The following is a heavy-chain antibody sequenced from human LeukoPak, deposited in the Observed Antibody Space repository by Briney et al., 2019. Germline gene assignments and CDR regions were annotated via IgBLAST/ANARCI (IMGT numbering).Heavy chain of an antibody. V-gene: IGHV4-39*01. Sequence: SETLSLTCTVSGGSVSSSIYYWGWVRQPPGKGLEWIGSIYYSGSTYYNPSLKSRVTISVDTSKNQFSLQLSSLTAADTAVYYCARAGGYYWGQGTLVTVSS. CDR1: GGSVSSSIYY. J-gene: IGHJ4*02. D-gene: IGHD2-15*01. CDR2: IYYSGST. CDR3: ARAGGYY.